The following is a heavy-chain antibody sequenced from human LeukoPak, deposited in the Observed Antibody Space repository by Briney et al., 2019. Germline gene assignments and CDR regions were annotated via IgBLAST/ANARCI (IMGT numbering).Heavy chain of an antibody. CDR3: VKRTDWGTWFDP. J-gene: IGHJ5*02. V-gene: IGHV4-59*03. CDR1: GGSISSYY. D-gene: IGHD7-27*01. Sequence: SETLSLTCTVSGGSISSYYWSWIRQPPGKGLEWIGYVSYSGSTKYNPSLKSRVTISLDKSENQLSLKLSSVTAADTAVYYCVKRTDWGTWFDPWGQGTLVTVSS. CDR2: VSYSGST.